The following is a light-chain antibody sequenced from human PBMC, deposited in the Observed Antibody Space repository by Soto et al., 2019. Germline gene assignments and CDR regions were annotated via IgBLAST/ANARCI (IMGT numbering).Light chain of an antibody. CDR3: QQYDNVPLT. V-gene: IGKV1-33*01. CDR2: DAS. CDR1: QDISNS. J-gene: IGKJ4*01. Sequence: IRLYQSPASLSASFGARVTTTCQAGQDISNSLNWYQHKPGKAPKLLIYDASSLETGVPSRFGGSGSGTDFTFTISSLQPEDIATYYCQQYDNVPLTFGGGTKVDIK.